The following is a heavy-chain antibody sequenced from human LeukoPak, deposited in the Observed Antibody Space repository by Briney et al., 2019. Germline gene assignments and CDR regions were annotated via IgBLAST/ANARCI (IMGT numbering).Heavy chain of an antibody. CDR2: IYCSGST. J-gene: IGHJ5*02. D-gene: IGHD3-10*01. Sequence: SETLSLTCTVSGGSISSYYWSWIRQPPGKGLEWIGYIYCSGSTNYNPSLKSRVTISVDTSKNQFSLKLSSVTAADTAVYYCARGGYYYGSGIPAPFDPWGQGTLVTVSS. CDR3: ARGGYYYGSGIPAPFDP. V-gene: IGHV4-59*01. CDR1: GGSISSYY.